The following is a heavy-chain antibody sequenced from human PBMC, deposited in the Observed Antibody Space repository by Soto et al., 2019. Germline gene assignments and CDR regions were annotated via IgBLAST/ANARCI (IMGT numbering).Heavy chain of an antibody. CDR2: IYYSGPT. J-gene: IGHJ4*02. D-gene: IGHD4-4*01. CDR1: GGSVSRDSNF. CDR3: ARGYSHYAH. Sequence: PSETLSLTCTVSGGSVSRDSNFGIWIRQPPGKGLEWIGYIYYSGPTRYNPSLESRVTISIDSSKNQVSLNLTSVTAADTAVYYCARGYSHYAHWGRGTLVTVSS. V-gene: IGHV4-61*01.